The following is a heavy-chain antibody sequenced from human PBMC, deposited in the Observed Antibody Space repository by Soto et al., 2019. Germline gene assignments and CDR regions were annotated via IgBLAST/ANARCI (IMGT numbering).Heavy chain of an antibody. CDR3: AKNQAYRLLSPLFDY. CDR1: GFTFDDYA. Sequence: EVQLVESGGGLVQPGRSLRLSCAASGFTFDDYAMHWVRQAPGKGLEWVSGISWNSGSIGYADSVKGRFTISRDNAKNSLYLQMTSLRAEATALYYCAKNQAYRLLSPLFDYWGQGTLVTVSS. D-gene: IGHD2-2*01. V-gene: IGHV3-9*01. J-gene: IGHJ4*02. CDR2: ISWNSGSI.